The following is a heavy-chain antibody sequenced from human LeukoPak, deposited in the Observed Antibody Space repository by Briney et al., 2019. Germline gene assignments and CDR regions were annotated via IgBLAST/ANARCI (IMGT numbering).Heavy chain of an antibody. CDR1: GGSFSGYY. CDR3: ARKGRAGYSYGYYFDY. J-gene: IGHJ4*02. V-gene: IGHV4-34*01. D-gene: IGHD5-18*01. CDR2: INHSGST. Sequence: SETPSLTCAVYGGSFSGYYWSWIRQPPGKGLEWIGEINHSGSTNYNPSLKSRVTISVDTSKNQFSLKLSSVTAADTAVYYCARKGRAGYSYGYYFDYWGQGTLVTVSS.